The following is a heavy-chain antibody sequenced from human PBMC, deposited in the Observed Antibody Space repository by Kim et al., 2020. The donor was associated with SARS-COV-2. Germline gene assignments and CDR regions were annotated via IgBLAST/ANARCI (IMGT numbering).Heavy chain of an antibody. D-gene: IGHD5-12*01. Sequence: CYDPTLKSLVTMSVDTSKSQFSLKLTSVTAADTALYYCARAGKVATTLDYWGQGTLVTVSS. J-gene: IGHJ4*02. V-gene: IGHV4-31*01. CDR3: ARAGKVATTLDY.